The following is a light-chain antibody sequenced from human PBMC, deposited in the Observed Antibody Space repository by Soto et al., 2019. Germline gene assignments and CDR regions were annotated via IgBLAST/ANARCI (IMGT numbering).Light chain of an antibody. V-gene: IGLV2-14*01. J-gene: IGLJ1*01. Sequence: QSALTQPASVSGSPGQSITISCTGTSSDVGGYNYVSWYQQHPGKAPKLMIYEVSNRPSGVSNRFSGSKSGNTASLTISGLQAEDEADYYCSSYKSSSTLSYVFGTGTKVTVL. CDR1: SSDVGGYNY. CDR2: EVS. CDR3: SSYKSSSTLSYV.